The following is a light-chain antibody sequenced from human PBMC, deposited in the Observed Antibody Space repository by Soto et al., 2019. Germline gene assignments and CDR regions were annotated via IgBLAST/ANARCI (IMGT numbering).Light chain of an antibody. CDR2: GTS. V-gene: IGKV3-11*01. J-gene: IGKJ3*01. Sequence: EIVLTQSPATLSLSPGERATLSCRASQSITTSFAWYQQKPGQAPRLLIYGTSNRAPGIPARFSGSGSGTDFTLTISTLEPEDFAVYYWQQRDTWPPVYTFGPGTKVEFK. CDR1: QSITTS. CDR3: QQRDTWPPVYT.